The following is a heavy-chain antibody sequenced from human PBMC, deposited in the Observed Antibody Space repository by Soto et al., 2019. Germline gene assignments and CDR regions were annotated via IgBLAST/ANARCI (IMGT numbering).Heavy chain of an antibody. CDR2: ISWNSGSI. Sequence: EVQLVESGGGLVQPGRSLRLSCAASGFTFDDYAMHWVRQAPGKGLEWVSGISWNSGSISYADSVKGRFTISRDNAKNSLYRQMNSLRAEDTALYYCGKDRGLVLSFYFDYWGQGSLVTVSS. V-gene: IGHV3-9*01. CDR1: GFTFDDYA. CDR3: GKDRGLVLSFYFDY. D-gene: IGHD6-19*01. J-gene: IGHJ4*02.